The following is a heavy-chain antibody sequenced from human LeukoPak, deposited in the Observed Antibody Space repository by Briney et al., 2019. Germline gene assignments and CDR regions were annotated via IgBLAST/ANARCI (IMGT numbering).Heavy chain of an antibody. CDR2: IYYSGST. CDR3: ARADDSSGYYSY. J-gene: IGHJ4*02. Sequence: SETLSLTCTVSGGSISSYYWSWIRQPPGKGLEWIGYIYYSGSTNYNPSLKSRVTISVDTSKNQFSLKLSSVTAADTAVYYCARADDSSGYYSYWGQGTLVTVSS. CDR1: GGSISSYY. D-gene: IGHD3-22*01. V-gene: IGHV4-59*01.